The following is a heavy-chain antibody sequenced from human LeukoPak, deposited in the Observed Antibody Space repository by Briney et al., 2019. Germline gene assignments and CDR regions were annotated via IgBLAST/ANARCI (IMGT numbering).Heavy chain of an antibody. CDR2: IYPGDSDT. CDR1: GYSFTSYW. D-gene: IGHD6-13*01. J-gene: IGHJ4*02. Sequence: GESLKISCKGFGYSFTSYWIGWVRQMPGKGLEWMGFIYPGDSDTRYSPSFQGQVTISADKSISTAYLQWSSLKASDTAMYYCARPYSNSWPPSFNYWGQGTLVTVSS. V-gene: IGHV5-51*01. CDR3: ARPYSNSWPPSFNY.